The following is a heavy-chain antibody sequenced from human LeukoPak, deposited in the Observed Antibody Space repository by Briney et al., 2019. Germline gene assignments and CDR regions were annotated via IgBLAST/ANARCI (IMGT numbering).Heavy chain of an antibody. CDR3: ARSAAVAGGADY. CDR1: GGTFSSYG. J-gene: IGHJ4*02. Sequence: ASVKVSCKASGGTFSSYGIGWVRQAPGQGLEWMGWISAYNGNTNYAQKLQGRVTMTTDTSTSTAYMELRSLRSDDTAVYYCARSAAVAGGADYWGQGTLVTVSS. CDR2: ISAYNGNT. V-gene: IGHV1-18*01. D-gene: IGHD6-19*01.